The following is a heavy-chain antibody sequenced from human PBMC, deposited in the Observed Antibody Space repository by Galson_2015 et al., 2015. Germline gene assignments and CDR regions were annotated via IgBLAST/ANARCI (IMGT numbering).Heavy chain of an antibody. J-gene: IGHJ4*01. CDR3: ARDPHQNDYVGFDS. CDR1: GGSISSANYY. V-gene: IGHV4-30-4*01. Sequence: TLSLTCTASGGSISSANYYWTWIRQPPGKGLEWVGYISYSGITYYNPSLKSRVIISVDTSKNQFSLKLSSVTAADTAVYFCARDPHQNDYVGFDSWGHGVLVTVSS. D-gene: IGHD4-17*01. CDR2: ISYSGIT.